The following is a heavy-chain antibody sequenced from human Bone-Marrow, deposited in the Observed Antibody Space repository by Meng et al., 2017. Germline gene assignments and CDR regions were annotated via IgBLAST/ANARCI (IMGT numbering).Heavy chain of an antibody. V-gene: IGHV3-30-3*01. Sequence: QEQLVESGGGVVQPGRSLRLSCSASGFTFFNYGMHWVRQAPGKGPEWVAVISYDGGDKHYADSVKGRFTISRDNSKNTLYLQMNSLRAEDTAVYYCARDISVAAADYYFDYWGQGTLVTVSS. D-gene: IGHD6-13*01. J-gene: IGHJ4*02. CDR1: GFTFFNYG. CDR2: ISYDGGDK. CDR3: ARDISVAAADYYFDY.